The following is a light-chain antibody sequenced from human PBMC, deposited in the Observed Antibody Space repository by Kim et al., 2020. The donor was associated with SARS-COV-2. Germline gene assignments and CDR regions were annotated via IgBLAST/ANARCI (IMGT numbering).Light chain of an antibody. Sequence: DIQMTQSPSTLSASVGDRVTITCRASQSISDWLAWYQQKPGKAPKLLIYKASSLESEVPSRFSGSGFGTEFTLTISSLQPDDFATYYCQQHNSYSTFGQGTKVDIK. V-gene: IGKV1-5*03. CDR3: QQHNSYST. CDR2: KAS. CDR1: QSISDW. J-gene: IGKJ1*01.